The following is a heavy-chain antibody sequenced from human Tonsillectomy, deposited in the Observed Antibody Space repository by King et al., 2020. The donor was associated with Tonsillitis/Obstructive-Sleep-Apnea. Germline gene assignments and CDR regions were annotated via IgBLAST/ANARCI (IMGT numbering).Heavy chain of an antibody. CDR1: GGSFSGYY. CDR3: AQSPAADVDY. J-gene: IGHJ4*02. D-gene: IGHD2-15*01. Sequence: VQLQQWGAGLLKPSETLSLTCAVYGGSFSGYYWSWIRQPPGKGLEWIGEINHSGNTNYKPSLKSRVTISVDTSKNQFSLKVSSVTAADTAVYYCAQSPAADVDYWGQGELVTVSS. V-gene: IGHV4-34*01. CDR2: INHSGNT.